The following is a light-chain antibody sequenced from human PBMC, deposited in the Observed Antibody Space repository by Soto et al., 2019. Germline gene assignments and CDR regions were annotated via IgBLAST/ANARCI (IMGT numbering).Light chain of an antibody. Sequence: EIVLTQSPDTLSLSPGERATLSCRASQGVSNSFLAWYQQKPGQAPRLLIYGATSRATGIPDRFSGSGSGTDFTLTISRLEPEDFAVYYCQQYAGTPVTFGQGTKVDIK. J-gene: IGKJ1*01. V-gene: IGKV3-20*01. CDR2: GAT. CDR3: QQYAGTPVT. CDR1: QGVSNSF.